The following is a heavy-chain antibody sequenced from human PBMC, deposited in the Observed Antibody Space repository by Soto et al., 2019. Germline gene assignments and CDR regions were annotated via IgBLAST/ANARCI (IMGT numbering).Heavy chain of an antibody. J-gene: IGHJ6*02. Sequence: GASVKVSCKASGYTFTSYYMHWVRQAPGQGLEWMGIINPNSGGTNYAQKFQGWVTMTRDTSISTAYMELSRLRSDDTAVYYCAIEYPTKTYYYGMDVWGQGTTVTVSS. CDR2: INPNSGGT. V-gene: IGHV1-2*04. CDR3: AIEYPTKTYYYGMDV. CDR1: GYTFTSYY.